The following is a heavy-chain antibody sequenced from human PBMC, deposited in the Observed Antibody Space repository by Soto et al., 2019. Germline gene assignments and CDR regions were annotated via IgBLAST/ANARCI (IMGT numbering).Heavy chain of an antibody. CDR2: IYSGGST. CDR1: GFTVSSNY. CDR3: ASDQYCSSTSCYDG. V-gene: IGHV3-66*01. D-gene: IGHD2-2*01. J-gene: IGHJ4*02. Sequence: EVQLVESGGGLVQPGGSLRLSCAASGFTVSSNYMSWVRQAPGKGLEWVSVIYSGGSTYYADSVKCRFTISRDNSKNTLYLQMNSLRAEDTAVYYCASDQYCSSTSCYDGWGQGTLVTVSS.